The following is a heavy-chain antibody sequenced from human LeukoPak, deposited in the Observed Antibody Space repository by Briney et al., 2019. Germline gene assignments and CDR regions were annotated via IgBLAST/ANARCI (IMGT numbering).Heavy chain of an antibody. CDR1: GYTFTSYY. Sequence: ASVKVSCKASGYTFTSYYMHWVRQAPGQGLEWMGIINPSGGSTSYAQKFQGRVTITRDTSTSTVYMELSSLRSEDTAVYYCARDHCSGGSCPAYYFDYWGQGTLVTVSS. CDR3: ARDHCSGGSCPAYYFDY. J-gene: IGHJ4*02. D-gene: IGHD2-15*01. V-gene: IGHV1-46*01. CDR2: INPSGGST.